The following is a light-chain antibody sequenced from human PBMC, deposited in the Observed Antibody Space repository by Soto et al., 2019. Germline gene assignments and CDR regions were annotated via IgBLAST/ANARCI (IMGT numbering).Light chain of an antibody. J-gene: IGKJ5*01. CDR1: QSVSTIY. V-gene: IGKV3-20*01. CDR3: QQYGSSPSIT. CDR2: GAS. Sequence: EIVLAQSPGTLSLSPGERATLSCRASQSVSTIYLAWYQQKPGRAPRLLIYGASSRVTGIPGRFSGSGSGTDFTLTISRLEPEDFAVYYCQQYGSSPSITFGQGTRLEIK.